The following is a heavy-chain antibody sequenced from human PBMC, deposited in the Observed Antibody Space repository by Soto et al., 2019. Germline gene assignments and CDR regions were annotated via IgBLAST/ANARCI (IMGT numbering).Heavy chain of an antibody. CDR2: IYSGGST. CDR3: ARTGYCSSTSCYASDAFDI. CDR1: GFTVSSNY. D-gene: IGHD2-2*01. V-gene: IGHV3-53*04. J-gene: IGHJ3*02. Sequence: GVSLRLSCAASGFTVSSNYMSWVRKAPGKRLEWVSVIYSGGSTYYADSVKGRFTISRHNSKNTLYLQMNSPRAEDTAVYYCARTGYCSSTSCYASDAFDIWGQGTMVTVSS.